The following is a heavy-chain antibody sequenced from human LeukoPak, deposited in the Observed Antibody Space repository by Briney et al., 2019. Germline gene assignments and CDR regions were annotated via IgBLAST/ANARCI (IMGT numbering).Heavy chain of an antibody. CDR2: IYYSGST. J-gene: IGHJ6*03. D-gene: IGHD4-11*01. CDR1: GGSISSSSYY. Sequence: PSETLSLTCTVSGGSISSSSYYWGWIRQPPGKGLEWIGSIYYSGSTYYNPSLKSRVTISVDTSKNQFSLKLSSVTAADTAVYYCARTYSNNYYYYMDVWGKGTTVTVSS. V-gene: IGHV4-39*01. CDR3: ARTYSNNYYYYMDV.